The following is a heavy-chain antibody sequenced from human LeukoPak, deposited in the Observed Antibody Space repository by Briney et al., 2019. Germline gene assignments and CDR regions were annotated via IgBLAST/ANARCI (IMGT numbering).Heavy chain of an antibody. Sequence: GGSLRLSCAASGLTLRTSWMSWVRQAPGKGLEWVANIKQDGSEKNYVDSVKGRFTISRDNAKNSLYLQMNSLRAEDTAVYYCAKDGGGPLDWGQGTLVTVSS. CDR2: IKQDGSEK. CDR3: AKDGGGPLD. CDR1: GLTLRTSW. D-gene: IGHD3-10*01. J-gene: IGHJ4*02. V-gene: IGHV3-7*01.